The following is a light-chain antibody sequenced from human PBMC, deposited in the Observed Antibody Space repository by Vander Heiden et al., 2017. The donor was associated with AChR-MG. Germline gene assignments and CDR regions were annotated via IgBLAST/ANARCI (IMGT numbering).Light chain of an antibody. V-gene: IGKV1-13*02. CDR3: QQASSYPLT. CDR1: QDISSA. Sequence: AIQMTQSPSSLSASVGDRVTITCRASQDISSALIWYQQKPGKVPKVLIYDASSLGSGVPSRFSGSGSGTEFTLTISSLQPEDFATYHCQQASSYPLTFGGRTKVDIK. J-gene: IGKJ4*01. CDR2: DAS.